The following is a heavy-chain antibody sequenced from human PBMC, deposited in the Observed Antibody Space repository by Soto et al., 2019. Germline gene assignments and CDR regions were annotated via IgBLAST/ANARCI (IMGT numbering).Heavy chain of an antibody. CDR2: IRNKANNYAT. CDR3: ARGVYDFWRGHPKGLDY. V-gene: IGHV3-73*02. Sequence: EVQLVESGGGLVQPGGSLKLSCAASGFTFSGSAMHWVRQASGKGLEWVGRIRNKANNYATAYAVSVKGRFTISRDDSRNTSYLQMNSLKADDTAVYYCARGVYDFWRGHPKGLDYWGQGSVVTVSS. J-gene: IGHJ4*02. CDR1: GFTFSGSA. D-gene: IGHD3-3*01.